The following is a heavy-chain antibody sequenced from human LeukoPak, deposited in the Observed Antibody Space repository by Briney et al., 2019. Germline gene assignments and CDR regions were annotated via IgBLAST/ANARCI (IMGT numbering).Heavy chain of an antibody. Sequence: ASVKVSCKSSGYTFTDFYMHWVRQAPGQGLEWMGWINPNSGGTNYAQKFQDRVTMTRDTSISTAYMDLSRLRSDDTAVYYCARDTPPFYDSSGFSILYWAQGTLVTVSS. CDR1: GYTFTDFY. V-gene: IGHV1-2*02. D-gene: IGHD3-22*01. CDR2: INPNSGGT. J-gene: IGHJ4*02. CDR3: ARDTPPFYDSSGFSILY.